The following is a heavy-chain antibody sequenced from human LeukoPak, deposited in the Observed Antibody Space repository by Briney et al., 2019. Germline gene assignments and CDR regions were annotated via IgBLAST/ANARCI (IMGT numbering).Heavy chain of an antibody. V-gene: IGHV4-34*01. D-gene: IGHD3-3*01. CDR1: GGSFSGYY. J-gene: IGHJ3*02. CDR3: ARVPIFGVVKDAFDI. CDR2: INHSGST. Sequence: PSETLSHTCGVSGGSFSGYYWNWIRQSPGKGLEWIGEINHSGSTNYNPSLKSRVTISVDTSQNQFSLKLSSVTAADTAVYYCARVPIFGVVKDAFDIWGQGTMVTVSS.